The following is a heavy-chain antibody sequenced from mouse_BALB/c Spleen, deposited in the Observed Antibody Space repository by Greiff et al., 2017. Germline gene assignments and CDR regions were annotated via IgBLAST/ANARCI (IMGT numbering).Heavy chain of an antibody. CDR2: ISSGSSTI. Sequence: EVQLVESGGGLVKPGGSLKLSCAASGFTFSSYAMSWVRQTPEKRLEWVAYISSGSSTIYYADTVKGRFTISRDNPKNTLFLQMTSLRSEDTAMYYCATTVVDAMDYWGQGTSVTVSS. J-gene: IGHJ4*01. D-gene: IGHD1-1*01. V-gene: IGHV5-17*02. CDR3: ATTVVDAMDY. CDR1: GFTFSSYA.